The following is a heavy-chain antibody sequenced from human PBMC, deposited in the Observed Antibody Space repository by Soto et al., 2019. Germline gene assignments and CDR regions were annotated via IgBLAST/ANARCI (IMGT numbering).Heavy chain of an antibody. CDR2: IIPIFGTA. D-gene: IGHD3-22*01. CDR3: ARGDRHYYDSSGYYYGDY. Sequence: SVKVSCKASGGTFSSYAISWVRQAPGQGLEWMGGIIPIFGTANYAQKFQGRVTIIADESTSTAYMELSSLRSEDTAVYYCARGDRHYYDSSGYYYGDYWGQGTLVTVSS. V-gene: IGHV1-69*13. CDR1: GGTFSSYA. J-gene: IGHJ4*02.